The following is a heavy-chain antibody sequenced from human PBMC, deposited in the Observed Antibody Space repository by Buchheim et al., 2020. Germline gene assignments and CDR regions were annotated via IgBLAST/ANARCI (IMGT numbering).Heavy chain of an antibody. CDR2: INFSGGTT. CDR3: AKGLFSSGWSPFDY. Sequence: EVQLVESGGGLVKPGGSLRLSCAASGFSFSSQTMIWVRQAPGKGLEWLSGINFSGGTTYADSVKGRFTSSRDNSKNTLYLQMNSLRVEDTAVYFCAKGLFSSGWSPFDYCGQGTL. J-gene: IGHJ4*02. CDR1: GFSFSSQT. D-gene: IGHD6-19*01. V-gene: IGHV3-23*04.